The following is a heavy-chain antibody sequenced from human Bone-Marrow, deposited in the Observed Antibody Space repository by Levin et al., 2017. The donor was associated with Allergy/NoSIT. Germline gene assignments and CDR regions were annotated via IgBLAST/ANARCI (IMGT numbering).Heavy chain of an antibody. CDR1: GGTFSSYA. D-gene: IGHD2-2*01. Sequence: SVKVSCKASGGTFSSYAISWVRQAPGQGLEWMGGIIPIFGTANYAQKFQGRVTITADESTSTAYMELSSLRSEDTAVYYCARVGGRGASTGYIVVVPAAMHYYYYGMDVWGQGTTVTVSS. CDR3: ARVGGRGASTGYIVVVPAAMHYYYYGMDV. J-gene: IGHJ6*02. CDR2: IIPIFGTA. V-gene: IGHV1-69*13.